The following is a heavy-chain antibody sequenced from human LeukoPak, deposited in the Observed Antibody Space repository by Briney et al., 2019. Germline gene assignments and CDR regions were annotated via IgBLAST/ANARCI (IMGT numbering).Heavy chain of an antibody. V-gene: IGHV3-53*01. CDR3: AKDLGSSGWYIDY. J-gene: IGHJ4*02. CDR2: IYSGGST. CDR1: GFTVSSNY. Sequence: GGSLRLSCAASGFTVSSNYMSWVRQAPGKGLEWVSVIYSGGSTYYADSVKGRFTISRDNSKNTLYLQMNSLRAEDTAVYYCAKDLGSSGWYIDYWGQGTLVTVSS. D-gene: IGHD6-19*01.